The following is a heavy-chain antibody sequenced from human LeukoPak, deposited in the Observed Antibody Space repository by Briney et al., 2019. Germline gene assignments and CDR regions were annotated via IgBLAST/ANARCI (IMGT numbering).Heavy chain of an antibody. CDR2: IRYDGSNK. CDR3: ARLGFYDYVWGSYRYPDY. CDR1: GFTFSSYG. D-gene: IGHD3-16*02. V-gene: IGHV3-30*02. Sequence: GGSLRLSCAASGFTFSSYGMHWVRQAPGKGLEWVAFIRYDGSNKYYADSVKGRFTISRDNAKNSLYPQMNSLRAEDTAVYYCARLGFYDYVWGSYRYPDYWGQGTLVTVSS. J-gene: IGHJ4*02.